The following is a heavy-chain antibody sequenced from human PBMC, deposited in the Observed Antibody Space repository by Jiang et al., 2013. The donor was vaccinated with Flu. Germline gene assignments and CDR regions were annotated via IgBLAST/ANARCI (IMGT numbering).Heavy chain of an antibody. J-gene: IGHJ6*01. CDR2: IYYSGST. V-gene: IGHV4-31*03. CDR3: ASTVDSSSWSGGMDV. Sequence: GSGLVKPSQTLSLTCTVSGGSISSGGYYWSWIRQHPGKGLEWIGYIYYSGSTYYNPSLKSRVTISVDTSKNQFSLKLSSVTAADTAVYYCASTVDSSSWSGGMDVWGPRGPRSPSPQ. CDR1: GGSISSGGYY. D-gene: IGHD6-13*01.